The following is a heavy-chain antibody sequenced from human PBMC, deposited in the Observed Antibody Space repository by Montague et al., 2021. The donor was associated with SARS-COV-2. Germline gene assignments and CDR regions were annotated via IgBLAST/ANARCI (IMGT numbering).Heavy chain of an antibody. Sequence: SETLSLTCAVSSGSFRGYYWSWIRQPPGKGLEWIGEINHSGSTTXNPSRESRVSISVDTSNKQFSLNVTSVTAADTAVYYCARLGAITLVRGITKADFSNYGMDVWGQGTTVTVSS. V-gene: IGHV4-34*01. CDR2: INHSGST. J-gene: IGHJ6*02. D-gene: IGHD3-10*01. CDR1: SGSFRGYY. CDR3: ARLGAITLVRGITKADFSNYGMDV.